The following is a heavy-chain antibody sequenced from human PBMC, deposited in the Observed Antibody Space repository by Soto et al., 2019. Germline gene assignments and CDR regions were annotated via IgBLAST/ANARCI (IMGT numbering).Heavy chain of an antibody. CDR2: IIPNFGKA. Sequence: ASVKVSCKASGYTFTSYGISWVRQAPGQGLEWMGGIIPNFGKANYAQKFRGRVTITADKSTSTAYMELSSLRSEDTAVYYCARVRTGTFYYFDYWGQGTLVTVSS. CDR3: ARVRTGTFYYFDY. CDR1: GYTFTSYG. J-gene: IGHJ4*02. D-gene: IGHD1-7*01. V-gene: IGHV1-69*06.